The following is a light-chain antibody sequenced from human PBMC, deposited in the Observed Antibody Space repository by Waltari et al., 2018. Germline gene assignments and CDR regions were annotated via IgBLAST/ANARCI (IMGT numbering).Light chain of an antibody. CDR3: QQYYSSPIS. V-gene: IGKV4-1*01. CDR1: RSVLYNAKNKNY. Sequence: EIVMTQSPDSLAVSLGERAAIHCKSSRSVLYNAKNKNYLAWYQQKPRQPPKLLINWASSRESGVPDRFSGSGSGTDFTLTISSLQAEDVAVYYCQQYYSSPISFGQGTRLEIK. J-gene: IGKJ5*01. CDR2: WAS.